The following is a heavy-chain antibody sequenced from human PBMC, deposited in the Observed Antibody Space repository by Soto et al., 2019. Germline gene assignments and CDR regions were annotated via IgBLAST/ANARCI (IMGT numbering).Heavy chain of an antibody. V-gene: IGHV4-59*01. CDR1: GGSISSYY. Sequence: SETLSLTCTVSGGSISSYYWSWIRQPPGKGLEWIGYIYYSGGTNYNPSLKSRVTISVDTSKNQFSLKLSSVTAADTAVYYCARADYDSSGYYDHYYYYGMDVWGQGTTVTVSS. J-gene: IGHJ6*02. CDR3: ARADYDSSGYYDHYYYYGMDV. D-gene: IGHD3-22*01. CDR2: IYYSGGT.